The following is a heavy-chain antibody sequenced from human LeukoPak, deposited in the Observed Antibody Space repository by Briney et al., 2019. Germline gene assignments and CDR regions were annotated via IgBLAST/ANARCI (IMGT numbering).Heavy chain of an antibody. V-gene: IGHV3-21*01. CDR3: ARDVCSGGSCYSFDY. Sequence: GGSLRLSCAASGFTFSSYSMNWVRQAPGKGLEWVSSISSSSSYIYYADSVKGRFTISRDNAKNSLYLQMNSLRAEDKAVYYCARDVCSGGSCYSFDYWGQGTLVTVSS. CDR2: ISSSSSYI. J-gene: IGHJ4*02. D-gene: IGHD2-15*01. CDR1: GFTFSSYS.